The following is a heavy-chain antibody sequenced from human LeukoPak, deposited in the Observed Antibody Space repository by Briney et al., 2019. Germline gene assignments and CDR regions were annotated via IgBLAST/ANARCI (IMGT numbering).Heavy chain of an antibody. CDR1: GGSISSSSYY. CDR2: IYYSGST. CDR3: ARDRDDYGDY. Sequence: PSETLSLTCTVSGGSISSSSYYWGWIRQPPGKGLEWIGSIYYSGSTYYNPSLKSRVTISVDTSKNQFSLKLSSVTAADTAVYYCARDRDDYGDYWGQGTLVTVSS. J-gene: IGHJ4*02. D-gene: IGHD5-24*01. V-gene: IGHV4-39*07.